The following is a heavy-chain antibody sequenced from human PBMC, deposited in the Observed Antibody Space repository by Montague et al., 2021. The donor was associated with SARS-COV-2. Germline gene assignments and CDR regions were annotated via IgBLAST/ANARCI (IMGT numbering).Heavy chain of an antibody. D-gene: IGHD1-7*01. J-gene: IGHJ5*02. CDR3: ARHRVASGWNYFDP. CDR2: VYYSGST. V-gene: IGHV4-39*01. CDR1: GVSISGYTYF. Sequence: SETLSLTCTVSGVSISGYTYFWGWIRQPPGKGLEWIASVYYSGSTYYNPSLKSRVTISVDTSKNQSSLQVSSVTAADSAIYYCARHRVASGWNYFDPWGRGTRVPVS.